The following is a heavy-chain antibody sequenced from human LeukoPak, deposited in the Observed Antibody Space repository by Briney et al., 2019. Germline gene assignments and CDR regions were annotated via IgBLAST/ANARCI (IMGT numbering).Heavy chain of an antibody. J-gene: IGHJ4*02. CDR1: GFTFSSYS. D-gene: IGHD5-18*01. CDR3: ARDTATEYYFDY. Sequence: GGSLRLSCAASGFTFSSYSMNWVRQAPGKGLEWVSSISSSSSYIYYADSVKGRFTISRDNAKNSLYLQMNSLRAEDTAVYYCARDTATEYYFDYWGQGTLVTVSS. V-gene: IGHV3-21*01. CDR2: ISSSSSYI.